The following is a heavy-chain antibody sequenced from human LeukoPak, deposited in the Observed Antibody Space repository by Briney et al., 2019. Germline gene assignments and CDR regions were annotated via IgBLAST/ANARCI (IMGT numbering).Heavy chain of an antibody. J-gene: IGHJ3*02. CDR1: GFTFSNAW. CDR2: IKSKTDGGTA. V-gene: IGHV3-15*01. CDR3: TTGVSLPSAFDI. Sequence: GGSLRLSCAASGFTFSNAWMSWVRQAPGKGLEWVGRIKSKTDGGTADYAAPVKGRFTISRDDSKNTLYLQMNSLKTEDTAVYYCTTGVSLPSAFDIWGQGTMVTVSS.